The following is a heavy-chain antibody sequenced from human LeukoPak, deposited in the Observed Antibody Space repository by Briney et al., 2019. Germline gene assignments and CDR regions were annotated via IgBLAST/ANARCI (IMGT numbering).Heavy chain of an antibody. V-gene: IGHV1-18*01. CDR1: GGTFSSYA. CDR2: ISGYNGNT. Sequence: ASVKVSCKASGGTFSSYAISWVRQAPGQGLEWMGWISGYNGNTKYVQKLQGRVTMTRDTSTTTAYMELSSLRSEDTAVYYCATKTAAGILFPLDESYYFDYWGQGTLVTVSS. D-gene: IGHD6-13*01. J-gene: IGHJ4*02. CDR3: ATKTAAGILFPLDESYYFDY.